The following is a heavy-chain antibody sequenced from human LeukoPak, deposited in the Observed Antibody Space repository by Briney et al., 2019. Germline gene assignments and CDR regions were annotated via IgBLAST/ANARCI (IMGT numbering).Heavy chain of an antibody. Sequence: PGGSLTLSCAGSGFTFSTYAMTWVRQAPGKGLEWVSAISNSGDTTYSADSVKGRVSISRDSSKNTLFLQMNSLRAEDTAVYYCAKGASSPALVTLYYWGQGTLVTVSS. D-gene: IGHD6-13*01. CDR1: GFTFSTYA. J-gene: IGHJ4*02. CDR2: ISNSGDTT. CDR3: AKGASSPALVTLYY. V-gene: IGHV3-23*01.